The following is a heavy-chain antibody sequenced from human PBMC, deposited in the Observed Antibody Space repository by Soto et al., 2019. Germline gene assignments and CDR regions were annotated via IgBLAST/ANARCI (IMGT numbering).Heavy chain of an antibody. V-gene: IGHV4-59*01. CDR3: ATGTGWLPTD. Sequence: QVQLQESGPGLVKPSETLSLTCTVSGGSITTNYWTWIRQPPGKPLEWIDNVYDSGSTNYNPSLRSRVTISIDTSKNQFSLNLKSVTAADTAVYHCATGTGWLPTDWGQGTLVTVSS. J-gene: IGHJ4*02. CDR2: VYDSGST. CDR1: GGSITTNY. D-gene: IGHD5-12*01.